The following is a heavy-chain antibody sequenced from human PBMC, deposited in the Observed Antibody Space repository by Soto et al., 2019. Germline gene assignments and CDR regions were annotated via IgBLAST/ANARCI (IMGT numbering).Heavy chain of an antibody. Sequence: SETLSLTCTVSGGSISSGDYYWSWIRQPPGKGLEWIGYIYYSGSTYYNPSLKSRVTISVDTSKNQFSLKLSSVTAADTAVYYCARMILTGESYYYYMDVWGKGTTVTVSS. CDR1: GGSISSGDYY. J-gene: IGHJ6*03. CDR3: ARMILTGESYYYYMDV. CDR2: IYYSGST. V-gene: IGHV4-30-4*01. D-gene: IGHD3-9*01.